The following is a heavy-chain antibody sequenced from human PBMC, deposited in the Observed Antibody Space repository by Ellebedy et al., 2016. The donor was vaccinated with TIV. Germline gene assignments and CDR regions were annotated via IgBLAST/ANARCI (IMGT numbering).Heavy chain of an antibody. CDR2: ISSSGSTI. V-gene: IGHV3-11*01. CDR3: ARSPYDYGDSPGSY. CDR1: GFTFSDYY. Sequence: GESLKISCAASGFTFSDYYMSWIRQAPGKGLEWVSYISSSGSTIYYADSVKGRFTTSRDNAKNSLYLQMNSLRAEDTDVYYCARSPYDYGDSPGSYWGQGTLVTVSS. D-gene: IGHD4-17*01. J-gene: IGHJ4*02.